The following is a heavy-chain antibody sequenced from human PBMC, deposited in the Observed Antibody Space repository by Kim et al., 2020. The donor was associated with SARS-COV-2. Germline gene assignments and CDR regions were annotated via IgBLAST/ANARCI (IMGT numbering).Heavy chain of an antibody. J-gene: IGHJ6*03. V-gene: IGHV3-21*01. CDR2: ISSSSSYI. CDR1: GFTFSSYS. D-gene: IGHD2-21*01. CDR3: ARHVLCGGDCYGYYMDV. Sequence: GGSLRLSCAASGFTFSSYSMNWVRQAPGKGLEWVSSISSSSSYIYYADSVKGRFTISRDNAKNSLYLQMNSLRAEDTAVYYCARHVLCGGDCYGYYMDVWGKGTTVTVSS.